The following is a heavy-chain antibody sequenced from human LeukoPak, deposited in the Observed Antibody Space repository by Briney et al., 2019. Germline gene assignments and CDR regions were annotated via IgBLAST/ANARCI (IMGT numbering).Heavy chain of an antibody. V-gene: IGHV5-51*01. J-gene: IGHJ6*03. Sequence: HGESLQISCQGSGYSFTSYWIGWVRQLHGKGLEWMGIIYPGYSDSRYSPFFQGQVTISADKSISTAYLQWSSLKASHTAIYYCARRYSRSLAAPKYYMDVWGKGTTVTVSS. CDR2: IYPGYSDS. D-gene: IGHD6-13*01. CDR1: GYSFTSYW. CDR3: ARRYSRSLAAPKYYMDV.